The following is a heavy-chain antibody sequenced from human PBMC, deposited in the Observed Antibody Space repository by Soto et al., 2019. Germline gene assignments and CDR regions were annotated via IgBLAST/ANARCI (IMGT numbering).Heavy chain of an antibody. CDR1: GGSISSNNW. V-gene: IGHV4-4*02. D-gene: IGHD1-26*01. Sequence: QVQLQESGPGLVKPSGTLSLTCAVSGGSISSNNWWSWVRQPPGKGLEWIGEIYHSGTTNYNPSVASRVAISVGKSKNQFSLKLRSVAAADTAVYYCARGCGSYYGWYSDYWGQGTLVTVSS. CDR3: ARGCGSYYGWYSDY. J-gene: IGHJ4*02. CDR2: IYHSGTT.